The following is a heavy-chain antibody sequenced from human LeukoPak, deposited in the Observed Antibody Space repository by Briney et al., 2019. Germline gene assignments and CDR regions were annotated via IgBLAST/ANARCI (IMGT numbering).Heavy chain of an antibody. Sequence: SCKASGGTFSSYGMHWVRQAPGKGLEWVAVISYDGSKEYYADSVKGRFTISRDTSKNTLYLQMSSLSAEDTALYYCAKDRSSTWSFDYWGQGTLVTVSS. V-gene: IGHV3-30*18. CDR2: ISYDGSKE. D-gene: IGHD6-13*01. J-gene: IGHJ4*02. CDR1: GGTFSSYG. CDR3: AKDRSSTWSFDY.